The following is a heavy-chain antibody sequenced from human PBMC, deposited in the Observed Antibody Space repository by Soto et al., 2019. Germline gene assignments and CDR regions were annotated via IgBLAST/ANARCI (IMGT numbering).Heavy chain of an antibody. D-gene: IGHD3-10*01. CDR3: ARSRRISGTHPSPYFDY. CDR1: GGTFSSYA. Sequence: SVKVSCKASGGTFSSYAISWVRQAPGQGLEWMGGIIPIFGTANYAQKFQGRVTITADESTSTAYMGLSSLRSEDTAVYYCARSRRISGTHPSPYFDYWGQGTLVTVSS. J-gene: IGHJ4*02. V-gene: IGHV1-69*13. CDR2: IIPIFGTA.